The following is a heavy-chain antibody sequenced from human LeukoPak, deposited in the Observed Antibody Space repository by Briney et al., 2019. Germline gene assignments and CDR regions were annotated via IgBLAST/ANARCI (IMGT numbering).Heavy chain of an antibody. V-gene: IGHV1-69*06. CDR2: IIPIFGTA. D-gene: IGHD3-16*01. J-gene: IGHJ4*02. CDR3: ARRGRGNRSYFDY. CDR1: GRTFTSYA. Sequence: SVQVSCQASGRTFTSYAISWVRQAPGQGLEWMGGIIPIFGTANYAQKFQGRVTITADKSTSTAYMELSSLRSEDTAVYYCARRGRGNRSYFDYWGQGILVTVS.